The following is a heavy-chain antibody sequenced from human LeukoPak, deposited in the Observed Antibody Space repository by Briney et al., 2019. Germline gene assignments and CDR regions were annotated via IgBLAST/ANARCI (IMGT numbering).Heavy chain of an antibody. J-gene: IGHJ6*02. CDR1: GGTFSSYA. CDR2: IIPILGIA. D-gene: IGHD3-22*01. CDR3: ARAFTYSSGYYPPIYGMDV. V-gene: IGHV1-69*10. Sequence: GASVNVSCKASGGTFSSYAISWVRQAPGQGLEWMGRIIPILGIANYAQKFRGRVTITADKSTSTAYVELSSLRSEDTAVYYCARAFTYSSGYYPPIYGMDVWGQGTTVTVSS.